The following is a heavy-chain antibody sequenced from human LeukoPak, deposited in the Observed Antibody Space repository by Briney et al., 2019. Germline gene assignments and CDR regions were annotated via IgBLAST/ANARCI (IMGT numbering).Heavy chain of an antibody. D-gene: IGHD6-25*01. Sequence: SSETLSLTCTVSGVSISSYYWSWIRQPPGKGLEWIGYIHQSGDTYQNPSLRGRVTVSLDRTKNEFYLKLNSVTAADTAVYYCARLIAADPQLDYWGQGTLVTVSS. CDR3: ARLIAADPQLDY. CDR2: IHQSGDT. V-gene: IGHV4-59*12. CDR1: GVSISSYY. J-gene: IGHJ4*02.